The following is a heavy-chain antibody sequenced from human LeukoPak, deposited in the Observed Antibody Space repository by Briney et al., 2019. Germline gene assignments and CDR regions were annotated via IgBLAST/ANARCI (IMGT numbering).Heavy chain of an antibody. CDR3: AKEGDTALVTGYFDL. CDR2: TIPIFGTA. D-gene: IGHD5-18*01. J-gene: IGHJ2*01. V-gene: IGHV1-69*01. CDR1: GGTFGRFV. Sequence: GASVKVSCKASGGTFGRFVISWVRQAPGLGLEWMGGTIPIFGTAQYAQKYQSRLTITADESTSTVYMKMSSLRYEDTAMYYCAKEGDTALVTGYFDLWGRGTLVTVSS.